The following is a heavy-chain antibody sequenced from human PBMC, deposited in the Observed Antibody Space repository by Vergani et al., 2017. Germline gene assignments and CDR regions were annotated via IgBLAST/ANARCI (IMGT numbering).Heavy chain of an antibody. D-gene: IGHD6-19*01. V-gene: IGHV3-30*18. J-gene: IGHJ4*02. CDR2: ISYDGSNK. CDR3: AKLRYEYSSGWPPFDY. CDR1: GFTFSSYG. Sequence: QVQLVESGGGVVQPGRSLRLSCAASGFTFSSYGMHWVRQAPGKGLEWVAVISYDGSNKYYADSVKGRFTISRDNSKNTLYLQMNSLRAEDMAVYYCAKLRYEYSSGWPPFDYWGQGTLVTVSS.